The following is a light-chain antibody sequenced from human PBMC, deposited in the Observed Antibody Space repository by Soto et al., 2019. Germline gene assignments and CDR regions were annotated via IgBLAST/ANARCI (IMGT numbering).Light chain of an antibody. CDR1: ESISSN. Sequence: EIVMTQSPATLSVSPGERATLSCRASESISSNLVWYQQKPGQAPRLLIYGASTRATGIPARFSGSGSGTEFTLTISSLQSEDFVVYYCQQYDTWPRTFGQGTKLEIK. J-gene: IGKJ2*01. CDR3: QQYDTWPRT. V-gene: IGKV3-15*01. CDR2: GAS.